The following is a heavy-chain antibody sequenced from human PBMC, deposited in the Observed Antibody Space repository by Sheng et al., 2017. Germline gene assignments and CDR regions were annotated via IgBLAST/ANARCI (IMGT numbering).Heavy chain of an antibody. D-gene: IGHD3-22*01. CDR1: GGTFSRFA. V-gene: IGHV1-69*01. CDR3: ATDRDRSSWSPDF. CDR2: IIPMTEIP. J-gene: IGHJ4*02. Sequence: QVQMVQSGAEVKKPGSSVTVSCKTSGGTFSRFALSWVRQAPGQGPEWMGGIIPMTEIPNYAQKFEGRVTITADESTTTSYMELSGLTSEDTAVYYCATDRDRSSWSPDFWGQGTLVTVSS.